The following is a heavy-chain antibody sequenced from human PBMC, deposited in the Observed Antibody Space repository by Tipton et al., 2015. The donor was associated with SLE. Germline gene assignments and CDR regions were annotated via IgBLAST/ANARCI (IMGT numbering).Heavy chain of an antibody. D-gene: IGHD3-3*02. Sequence: SLRLSCEASGFTFSSSWMSWVRQAPGKGLEWVANIKQDGSDKYYVDSVKGRFTISRDNAKNSLYLQMTSLRGEDSAVYFCAKLGLSYWYFDLWGRGTLVTVSS. CDR1: GFTFSSSW. CDR2: IKQDGSDK. V-gene: IGHV3-7*01. J-gene: IGHJ2*01. CDR3: AKLGLSYWYFDL.